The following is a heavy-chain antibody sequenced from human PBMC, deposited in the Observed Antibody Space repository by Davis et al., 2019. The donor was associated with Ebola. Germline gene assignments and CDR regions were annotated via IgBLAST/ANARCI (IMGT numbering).Heavy chain of an antibody. Sequence: GESLKISCAASGFTFSSYGMHWVRQAPGKGLEWVAVIWYDGSNKYYADSVKGRFTISRDNAKNSLYLQMNSLRAEDTALYYCAKDFFGVVSGPSDYWGQGTLVTVSS. CDR3: AKDFFGVVSGPSDY. V-gene: IGHV3-33*03. D-gene: IGHD3-3*01. J-gene: IGHJ4*02. CDR2: IWYDGSNK. CDR1: GFTFSSYG.